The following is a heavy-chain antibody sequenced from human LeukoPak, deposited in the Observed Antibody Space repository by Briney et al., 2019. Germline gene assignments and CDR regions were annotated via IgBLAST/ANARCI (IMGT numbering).Heavy chain of an antibody. J-gene: IGHJ4*02. CDR3: ARRGGRRDGFHFVEDEYYFDY. D-gene: IGHD5-24*01. Sequence: ASVKVSCKASGFTFSNSAIQWVRQARGQRLEWIGRIIVGSGRTHYAQNLQERLTITRDMSTNTAYMELSSLRSEDTAVYYCARRGGRRDGFHFVEDEYYFDYWGQGTLVTVSS. V-gene: IGHV1-58*02. CDR2: IIVGSGRT. CDR1: GFTFSNSA.